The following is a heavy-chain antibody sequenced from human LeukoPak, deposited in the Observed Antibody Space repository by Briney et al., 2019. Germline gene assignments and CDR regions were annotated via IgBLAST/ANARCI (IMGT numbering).Heavy chain of an antibody. Sequence: SETLSLTCTVSGGSISSGGYYWSWIRQHAGKGLECIGYIYYSGSTYYNPSLKSRVTISVDTSKNQFSLKLSSVTAADTAVYYCAREVADYDSSGYYSSGDWFDPWGQGTLVTVSS. J-gene: IGHJ5*02. CDR3: AREVADYDSSGYYSSGDWFDP. D-gene: IGHD3-22*01. CDR2: IYYSGST. CDR1: GGSISSGGYY. V-gene: IGHV4-31*03.